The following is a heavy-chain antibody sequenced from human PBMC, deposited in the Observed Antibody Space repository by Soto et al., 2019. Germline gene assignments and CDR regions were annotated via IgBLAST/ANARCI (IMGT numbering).Heavy chain of an antibody. CDR3: TGRIVVVDSVNIY. D-gene: IGHD2-15*01. J-gene: IGHJ4*02. Sequence: PWGSLKLSCAASGFTFSNAWISWVRQAPGKGLEWVGRIKSKTDGGTTNYAAPVKGRFTISRDDSKNTLYLQMNSLKTEDTSVYYCTGRIVVVDSVNIYWGQGTLVTLSS. CDR1: GFTFSNAW. V-gene: IGHV3-15*01. CDR2: IKSKTDGGTT.